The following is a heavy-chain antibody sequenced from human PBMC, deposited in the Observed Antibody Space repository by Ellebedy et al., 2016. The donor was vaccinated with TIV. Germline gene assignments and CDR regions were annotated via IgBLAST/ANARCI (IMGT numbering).Heavy chain of an antibody. CDR2: IAEYDDRN. CDR1: GFIFSDDV. Sequence: GESLKISCAASGFIFSDDVMGWVRQVPGEVLERVSAIAEYDDRNFYADPVRGRFTIARDNSANILFLHMHSLSAEDTAIYYCTKRAENWGFFDYWGQGARVTVSS. CDR3: TKRAENWGFFDY. J-gene: IGHJ4*02. V-gene: IGHV3-23*01. D-gene: IGHD7-27*01.